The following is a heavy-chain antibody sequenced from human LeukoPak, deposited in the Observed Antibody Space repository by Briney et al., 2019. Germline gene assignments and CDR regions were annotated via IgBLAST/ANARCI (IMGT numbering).Heavy chain of an antibody. CDR2: INWNGGST. Sequence: RTGGSLRLSCALSGFTFDVYGMSCVRQAPGKGLEWVSGINWNGGSTGYADSVKGRFTIYRDNAKNSLYLQMNSLRAEDTALYYCARGGWFGKLRFDYWGQGTLVTVSS. CDR3: ARGGWFGKLRFDY. J-gene: IGHJ4*02. D-gene: IGHD3-10*01. CDR1: GFTFDVYG. V-gene: IGHV3-20*04.